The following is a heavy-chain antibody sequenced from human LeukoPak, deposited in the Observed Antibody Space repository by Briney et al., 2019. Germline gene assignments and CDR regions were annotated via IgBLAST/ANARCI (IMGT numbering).Heavy chain of an antibody. CDR2: IYYSGST. J-gene: IGHJ4*02. V-gene: IGHV4-31*02. Sequence: LRLSCAASGFTFSDYYMSWIRQHPGKGLEWIGYIYYSGSTYYNPSLKSRVTISVDTSRNQFSLKLSSVTAADTAVYYCARGSSSWSPTPPDYWGQGTLVTVSS. CDR3: ARGSSSWSPTPPDY. CDR1: GFTFSDYY. D-gene: IGHD6-13*01.